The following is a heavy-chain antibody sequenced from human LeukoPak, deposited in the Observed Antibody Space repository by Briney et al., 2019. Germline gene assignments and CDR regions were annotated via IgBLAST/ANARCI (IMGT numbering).Heavy chain of an antibody. V-gene: IGHV4-38-2*02. J-gene: IGHJ3*02. CDR1: GYSVSSGYY. CDR3: ARGPYSYDSSGAFDI. D-gene: IGHD3-22*01. CDR2: IYHSGST. Sequence: SETLSLTCTVSGYSVSSGYYWGWIRQSPGKGLEWSGSIYHSGSTYYSPSLRSRITISVDTSKNQFSLKLSSVTAADTAVYFCARGPYSYDSSGAFDIWGQGTMVTVSS.